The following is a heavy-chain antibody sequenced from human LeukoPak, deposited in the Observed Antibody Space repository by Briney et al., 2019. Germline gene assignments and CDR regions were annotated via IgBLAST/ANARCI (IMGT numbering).Heavy chain of an antibody. V-gene: IGHV1-2*02. D-gene: IGHD6-19*01. J-gene: IGHJ4*02. CDR2: INPNSGGT. CDR1: GYTFTGHY. Sequence: GASVKVSCKASGYTFTGHYMHWVRQAPGQGLEWMGWINPNSGGTNYAQKFQGRVTMTRDTSISTAYMELSRLRSDDTAVYYCARVSSVAAPFDYWGQGTLVTVSS. CDR3: ARVSSVAAPFDY.